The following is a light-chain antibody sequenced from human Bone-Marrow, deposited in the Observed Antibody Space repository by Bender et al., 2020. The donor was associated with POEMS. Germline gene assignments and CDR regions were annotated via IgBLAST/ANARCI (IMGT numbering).Light chain of an antibody. V-gene: IGLV2-14*03. Sequence: QSALTQPASVSGSPGQSLTISCTGTSSDIGSYNYVSWYQQHPGKAPKLMIYDVSNRPSGVSNRFSGSKSGNTASLTISWLQAEDEADYYCAAWEDSLNGWVFGGGTKLTVL. CDR2: DVS. CDR1: SSDIGSYNY. J-gene: IGLJ3*02. CDR3: AAWEDSLNGWV.